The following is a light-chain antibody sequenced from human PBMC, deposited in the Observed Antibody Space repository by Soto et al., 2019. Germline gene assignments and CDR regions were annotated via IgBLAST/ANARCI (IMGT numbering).Light chain of an antibody. CDR2: STN. CDR1: SGSVSTSYY. Sequence: QAVVTQEPWFSVSPGRTVTLTCGLSSGSVSTSYYPSWYQQTPGQAPRTLIYSTNTRSSGVPDRFSGSILGNKAALTITGAQADDEADYYCALYMGSGIWVFGGGTKLTVL. CDR3: ALYMGSGIWV. V-gene: IGLV8-61*01. J-gene: IGLJ3*02.